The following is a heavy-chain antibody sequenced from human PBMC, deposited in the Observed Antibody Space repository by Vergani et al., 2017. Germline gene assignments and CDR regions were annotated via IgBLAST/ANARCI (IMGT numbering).Heavy chain of an antibody. J-gene: IGHJ4*02. V-gene: IGHV3-33*01. CDR1: GFTFSSYG. Sequence: QVQLVESGGGVVQPGRSLRLSCAASGFTFSSYGMHWVRQAPGKGLEWVAVIWYDGSNKYYADSVKGRFTISRDNSKNTLYLQMNSLRAEDTAVSYCARDHYDFWSGYYLFDYWGQGTLVTVSS. CDR2: IWYDGSNK. CDR3: ARDHYDFWSGYYLFDY. D-gene: IGHD3-3*01.